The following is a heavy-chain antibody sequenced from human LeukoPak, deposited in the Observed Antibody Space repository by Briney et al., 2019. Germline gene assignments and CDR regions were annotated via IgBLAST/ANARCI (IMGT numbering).Heavy chain of an antibody. CDR3: AKNVEYSSSSGFDY. J-gene: IGHJ4*02. CDR2: ISGSGGST. Sequence: GGSLRLSCAASGFTFNSYAMSLVRQAPGKGLEWVSAISGSGGSTYYADSVKGRFTISRDNSKNTLYLQMNSLRAEDTAVYYCAKNVEYSSSSGFDYWGQGTLVTVSS. D-gene: IGHD6-6*01. CDR1: GFTFNSYA. V-gene: IGHV3-23*01.